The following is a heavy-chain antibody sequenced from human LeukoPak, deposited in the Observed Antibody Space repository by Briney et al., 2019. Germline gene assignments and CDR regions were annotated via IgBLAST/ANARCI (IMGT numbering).Heavy chain of an antibody. CDR3: ARGLRGYCSSTSCYRINYYYYYMDV. CDR1: GGSFSGYY. J-gene: IGHJ6*03. CDR2: INHSGST. D-gene: IGHD2-2*01. Sequence: PSETLSLTCAVYGGSFSGYYWSWIRQPPGKGLEWTGEINHSGSTNYNPSLKSRVTISVDTSKNQFSLKLSSVTAADTAVYYCARGLRGYCSSTSCYRINYYYYYMDVWGKGTTVTVSS. V-gene: IGHV4-34*01.